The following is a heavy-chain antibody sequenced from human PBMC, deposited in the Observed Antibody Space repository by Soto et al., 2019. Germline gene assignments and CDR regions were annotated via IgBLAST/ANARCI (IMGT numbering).Heavy chain of an antibody. CDR3: AASQGGGGYKNDY. D-gene: IGHD3-22*01. CDR2: IVVGSGNT. CDR1: GFTFTSSA. V-gene: IGHV1-58*02. Sequence: ASVKVSCKASGFTFTSSAMQWVRQARGQRLEWIGWIVVGSGNTNYAQKFQERVTITRDMSTSTAYMELSSLRSEDTAVYYCAASQGGGGYKNDYWGQGTLVTVSS. J-gene: IGHJ4*02.